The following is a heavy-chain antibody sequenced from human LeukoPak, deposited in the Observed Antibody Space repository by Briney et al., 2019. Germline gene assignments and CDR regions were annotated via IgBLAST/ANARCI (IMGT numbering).Heavy chain of an antibody. CDR2: IIPIFGTA. CDR1: GGTFSSYA. V-gene: IGHV1-69*01. Sequence: SVKVSCKASGGTFSSYAISWVRQAPGQGLEWMGGIIPIFGTANYAQKFQGRVTITADESTSTAYMELSSLRSEDTAVYYCARTYYCSSTSCNPDPYYFDYWGQGTLVTVSS. CDR3: ARTYYCSSTSCNPDPYYFDY. J-gene: IGHJ4*02. D-gene: IGHD2-2*01.